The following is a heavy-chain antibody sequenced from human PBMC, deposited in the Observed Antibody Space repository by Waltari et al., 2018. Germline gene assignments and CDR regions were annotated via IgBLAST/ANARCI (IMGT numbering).Heavy chain of an antibody. V-gene: IGHV3-23*03. J-gene: IGHJ4*02. CDR3: AKVAHYDFWSFDD. D-gene: IGHD3-3*01. Sequence: EVQILESGGGLVQPGGSLRLSCVASGFTFSVYGMNLVRQAPGKGLEWVSLIYSDGTTHYADSVKRRFTTSRDNSKNTIYLQMDNLRAEDAAIYYCAKVAHYDFWSFDDWGQGTQVTVSS. CDR1: GFTFSVYG. CDR2: LIYSDGTT.